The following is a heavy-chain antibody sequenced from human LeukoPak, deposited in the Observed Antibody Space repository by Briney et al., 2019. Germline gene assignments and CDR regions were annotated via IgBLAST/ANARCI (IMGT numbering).Heavy chain of an antibody. CDR1: GFTFSSYG. CDR2: ISYDGSNE. V-gene: IGHV3-30*18. CDR3: AKGPAPRLGEFSYHALVDY. J-gene: IGHJ4*02. Sequence: GGSLRLSCVASGFTFSSYGMHWVRQAPGKGLEWVAFISYDGSNENIADSVKGRFIISRDNSKNTLYLQMNSLGAADTAVYYCAKGPAPRLGEFSYHALVDYWGPGTLVTVSS. D-gene: IGHD3-16*02.